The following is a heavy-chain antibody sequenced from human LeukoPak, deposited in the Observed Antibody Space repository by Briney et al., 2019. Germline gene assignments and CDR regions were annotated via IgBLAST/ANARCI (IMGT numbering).Heavy chain of an antibody. Sequence: SETLSLTCTVSGGSISSSSYYWGWIRQPPGKGLEWIGSIYYSGSTYYNPSLKSRVTISVDRSKNQFSLKLSSVTAADTAVYYCASTTPEYYYGMDVWGQGTTVTVSS. CDR1: GGSISSSSYY. D-gene: IGHD1-14*01. CDR2: IYYSGST. CDR3: ASTTPEYYYGMDV. J-gene: IGHJ6*02. V-gene: IGHV4-39*07.